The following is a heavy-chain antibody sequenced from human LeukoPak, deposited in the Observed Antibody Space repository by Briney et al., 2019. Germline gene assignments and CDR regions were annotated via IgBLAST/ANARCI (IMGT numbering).Heavy chain of an antibody. CDR3: ARAQVGYNWFDP. Sequence: GGSLRLSCAASGFTFSSYSMNWVRQAPGKGLEWVSSISSSSSYIYYADSVKGRFTISRDNAKNSLYLRMNSLRAEDTAVYYCARAQVGYNWFDPWGQGTLVSVSS. V-gene: IGHV3-21*01. D-gene: IGHD1-26*01. CDR2: ISSSSSYI. CDR1: GFTFSSYS. J-gene: IGHJ5*02.